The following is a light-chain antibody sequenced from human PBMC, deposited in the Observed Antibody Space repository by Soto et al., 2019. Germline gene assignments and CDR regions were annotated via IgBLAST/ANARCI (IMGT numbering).Light chain of an antibody. CDR2: GAS. CDR3: QQYGTSPFT. V-gene: IGKV3-20*01. CDR1: QSVSSSY. J-gene: IGKJ3*01. Sequence: EIVLTQSPGTLSLSPGERATLSCRASQSVSSSYLAWYQQKPGQAPRLLIYGASSRATGIPDRFSGGGSGTDFTLTISRLEPEDFAVYYCQQYGTSPFTFGPGNKVDIK.